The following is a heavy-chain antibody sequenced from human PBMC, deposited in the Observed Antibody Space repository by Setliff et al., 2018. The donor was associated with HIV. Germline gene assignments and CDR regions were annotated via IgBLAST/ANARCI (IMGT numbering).Heavy chain of an antibody. V-gene: IGHV1-69*10. J-gene: IGHJ4*02. CDR1: GGTFSSYA. CDR3: ARAGGLRMDRGVVSDY. D-gene: IGHD3-10*01. Sequence: SVKVSCKASGGTFSSYAISWVRQAPGQGLEWMGGIIPILGIANYAQKFQGRVTITTGESTSTAYMELSSLRSEDTAVYYCARAGGLRMDRGVVSDYWGQGTLVTVSS. CDR2: IIPILGIA.